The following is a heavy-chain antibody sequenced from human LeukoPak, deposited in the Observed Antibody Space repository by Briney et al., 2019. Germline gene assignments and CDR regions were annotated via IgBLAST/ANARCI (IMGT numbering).Heavy chain of an antibody. J-gene: IGHJ6*03. V-gene: IGHV1-69*05. CDR3: ARGDDFWSGYYYYYMDV. CDR2: IIPIFGTA. CDR1: GGTFSSYA. D-gene: IGHD3-3*01. Sequence: GASVKVSCKASGGTFSSYAISWVRQAPGQGLEWMGRIIPIFGTANYAQKFQGRVTMTRDTSISTAYMELSRLRSDDAAVYYCARGDDFWSGYYYYYMDVWGKGTTVTVSS.